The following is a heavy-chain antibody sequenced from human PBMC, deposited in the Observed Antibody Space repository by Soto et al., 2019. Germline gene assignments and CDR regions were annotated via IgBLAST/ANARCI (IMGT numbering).Heavy chain of an antibody. Sequence: PSETLSLTCTVSGGSVSSDSYYWSWIRQPPGKGLEWIGYIYYSGSTNYNPSLKSRVTISVDTSKNQFSLELSSVTAADTAVYYCASYDSSGRFDYWGQGTLVTVSS. CDR3: ASYDSSGRFDY. CDR2: IYYSGST. J-gene: IGHJ4*02. D-gene: IGHD3-22*01. CDR1: GGSVSSDSYY. V-gene: IGHV4-61*01.